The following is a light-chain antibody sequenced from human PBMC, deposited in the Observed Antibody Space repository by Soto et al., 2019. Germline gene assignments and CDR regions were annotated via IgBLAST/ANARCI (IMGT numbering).Light chain of an antibody. Sequence: QSALTQPPSASGSPGQSVTISCTGTSSHVGGYNYVSWYQQYPGSAPKLMIYEVTKRPSGVPDRFSGSKSGNTASLTVSGLQAEDEADYYCSSYAASNNFYFVFGGGTKLTVL. CDR3: SSYAASNNFYFV. J-gene: IGLJ3*02. V-gene: IGLV2-8*01. CDR2: EVT. CDR1: SSHVGGYNY.